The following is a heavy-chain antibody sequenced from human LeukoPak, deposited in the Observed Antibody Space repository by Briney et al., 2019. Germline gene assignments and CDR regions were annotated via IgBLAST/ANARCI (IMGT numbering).Heavy chain of an antibody. D-gene: IGHD4-23*01. Sequence: PSETLSLTCTVSGGSISSGGYYWSWIRQPPGKGLEWIGYIYHSGSTYYNPSLKSRVTISVDRSKNQFSLKLSSVTAADTAVYYCARDNSRISRAQYFQHWGQGTLVTVSS. CDR2: IYHSGST. J-gene: IGHJ1*01. V-gene: IGHV4-30-2*01. CDR3: ARDNSRISRAQYFQH. CDR1: GGSISSGGYY.